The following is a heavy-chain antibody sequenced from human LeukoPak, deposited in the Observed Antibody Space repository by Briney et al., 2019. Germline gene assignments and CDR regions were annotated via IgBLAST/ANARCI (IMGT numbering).Heavy chain of an antibody. D-gene: IGHD2-15*01. J-gene: IGHJ4*02. CDR2: IIPIFGTA. CDR1: VGTFSSYA. V-gene: IGHV1-69*06. Sequence: ASVKVSCKASVGTFSSYASSWVRQAPGDRLEWMGRIIPIFGTANYAQKFQGRVTITADKATSTAYMELSSLRSEDTAVYYCAAVVVVAATTRLPFDYWGQGTLVTVSS. CDR3: AAVVVVAATTRLPFDY.